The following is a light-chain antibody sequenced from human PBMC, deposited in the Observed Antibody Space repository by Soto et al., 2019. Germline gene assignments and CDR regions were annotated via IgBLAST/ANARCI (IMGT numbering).Light chain of an antibody. V-gene: IGKV1-39*01. J-gene: IGKJ1*01. CDR3: QQSYSSPQT. CDR1: QDIGDW. Sequence: DRQMSQSHSSVSASVGGRVSITCRASQDIGDWLAWYHQKPGKAPKLLLYAASSLQSGVPSRFSGSRPGPDFTLTISSLQPEDFAPYYCQQSYSSPQTFGQVTKV. CDR2: AAS.